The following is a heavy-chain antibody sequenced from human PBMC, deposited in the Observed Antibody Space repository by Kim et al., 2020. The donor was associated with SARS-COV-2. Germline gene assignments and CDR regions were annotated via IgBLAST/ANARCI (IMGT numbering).Heavy chain of an antibody. Sequence: GESLKISCKGSGYSFTSYWISWVRQMPGNGLEWMGRIDPSDSYTNYIPSFQGHVTISADKSISTAYLQWSSLKASDTAMYYCARLRGGGDGYNWEYYFDYWGQGTLVTVSS. V-gene: IGHV5-10-1*01. J-gene: IGHJ4*02. D-gene: IGHD5-12*01. CDR2: IDPSDSYT. CDR3: ARLRGGGDGYNWEYYFDY. CDR1: GYSFTSYW.